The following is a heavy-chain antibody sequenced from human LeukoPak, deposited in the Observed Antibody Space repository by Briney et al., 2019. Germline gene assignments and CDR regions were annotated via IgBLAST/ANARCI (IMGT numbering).Heavy chain of an antibody. CDR3: ATKAGSGGGYFDY. Sequence: GGSLRLSCAASGLTVSTDYMSWVRQAPGKGLEWVSVIFLSHSSYYADSVKGRFTISRDNSKNAVYLQMNSLRPEDTAVYYCATKAGSGGGYFDYWGQGTLVTVSS. CDR1: GLTVSTDY. J-gene: IGHJ4*02. V-gene: IGHV3-53*05. CDR2: IFLSHSS. D-gene: IGHD3-10*01.